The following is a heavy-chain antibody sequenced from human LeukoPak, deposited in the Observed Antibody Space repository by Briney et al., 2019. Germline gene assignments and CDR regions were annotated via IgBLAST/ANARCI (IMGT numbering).Heavy chain of an antibody. CDR2: IEPDGSGK. Sequence: GGSLRLSCAASGFSFRDYWMSWVRQAPGKGLEWVADIEPDGSGKTYVDSVKGRFTIFRDNAQQSLYLQMDTLTAKDTAVYYCVTSWVRQQRDFWGQGTLVTVSS. D-gene: IGHD3-10*01. CDR3: VTSWVRQQRDF. J-gene: IGHJ4*02. CDR1: GFSFRDYW. V-gene: IGHV3-7*01.